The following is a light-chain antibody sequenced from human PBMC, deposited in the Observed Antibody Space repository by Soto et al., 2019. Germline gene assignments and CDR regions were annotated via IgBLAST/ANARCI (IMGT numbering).Light chain of an antibody. CDR2: EVS. V-gene: IGLV2-14*01. J-gene: IGLJ1*01. CDR3: SSYTSISTRV. CDR1: ISDVGGYNY. Sequence: QSALAQPASVSGSPGRSVTISCTGTISDVGGYNYVSWYQQHPGKAPKLMIYEVSNRPSAVSNRFSGSKSGNTASLTSSGLQAEDEADYYRSSYTSISTRVFGTGTKVTVL.